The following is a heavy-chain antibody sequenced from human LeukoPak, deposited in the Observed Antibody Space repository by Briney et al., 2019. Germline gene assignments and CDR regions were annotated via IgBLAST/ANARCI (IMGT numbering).Heavy chain of an antibody. Sequence: GGSLRLSCAASGFTFTTYGMNWVRQAPGKGLEWVSYLSGRSNSIYYAESVKGRFTISRDNAKNTLYLQMNSLRAEDTAVYYCARGAYYDFWSGYSHYYYYYGMDVWGQGTTVTVSS. CDR1: GFTFTTYG. CDR2: LSGRSNSI. V-gene: IGHV3-48*04. J-gene: IGHJ6*02. D-gene: IGHD3-3*01. CDR3: ARGAYYDFWSGYSHYYYYYGMDV.